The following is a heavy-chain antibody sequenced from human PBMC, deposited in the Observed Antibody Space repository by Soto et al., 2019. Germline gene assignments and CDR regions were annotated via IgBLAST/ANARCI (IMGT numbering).Heavy chain of an antibody. CDR2: IKQDGSEK. Sequence: GGSLRLSCAASGFTFSSYWMSWVRQAPGKGLEWVANIKQDGSEKYYVDSVKGRFTISRDNAKNSLYLQMNSLRAEDTAVYYCARHRGILEWLWDHYYYMDVWGKGTTVTVSS. V-gene: IGHV3-7*01. CDR3: ARHRGILEWLWDHYYYMDV. J-gene: IGHJ6*03. CDR1: GFTFSSYW. D-gene: IGHD3-3*01.